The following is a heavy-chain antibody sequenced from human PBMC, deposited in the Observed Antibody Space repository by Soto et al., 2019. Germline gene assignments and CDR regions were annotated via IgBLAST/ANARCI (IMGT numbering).Heavy chain of an antibody. CDR2: IYYSGST. D-gene: IGHD2-2*01. Sequence: SETLSLTCTVSGGSISSYYWSWIRQPPGKGLEWIGYIYYSGSTNYNPSLKSRVTISVGTSKNQFSLKLSSVTAADTAVYYCARDKPPPSSWAPYGMDVWGQGTTVTVSS. V-gene: IGHV4-59*01. J-gene: IGHJ6*02. CDR1: GGSISSYY. CDR3: ARDKPPPSSWAPYGMDV.